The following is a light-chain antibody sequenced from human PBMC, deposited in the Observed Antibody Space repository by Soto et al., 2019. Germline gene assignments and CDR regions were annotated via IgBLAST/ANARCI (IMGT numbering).Light chain of an antibody. J-gene: IGKJ4*01. V-gene: IGKV3D-20*02. CDR3: QQRAGWPPT. CDR1: QSVSSSY. CDR2: DAS. Sequence: EIVMTQSPATLSVSPGERATLSCRASQSVSSSYLAWYQQKPGQAPRLLIYDASNRANGIPARFTGSGSGTDFTLTISSLEPEDFAVYFCQQRAGWPPTFGGGTKVDIK.